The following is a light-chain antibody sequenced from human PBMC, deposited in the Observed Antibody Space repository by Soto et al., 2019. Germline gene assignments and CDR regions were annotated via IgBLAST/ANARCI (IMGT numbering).Light chain of an antibody. V-gene: IGKV3-15*01. CDR1: QSISDN. CDR3: QQYNSYPWT. Sequence: EIVMTQSPATLSVSPGERATLSCRASQSISDNLAWYQQKPGKAPRLLIYAASTMASGFPARFSGSGSGTEFTLTISSLQPEDFAAYYCQQYNSYPWTFGQGTKVDIK. CDR2: AAS. J-gene: IGKJ1*01.